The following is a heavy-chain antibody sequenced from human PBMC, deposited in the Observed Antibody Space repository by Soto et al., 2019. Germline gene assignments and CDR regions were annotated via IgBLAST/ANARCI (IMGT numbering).Heavy chain of an antibody. CDR3: ARGSSGWPPRLDY. D-gene: IGHD6-19*01. CDR2: IYYSGST. Sequence: QVQLQESGPGLVKPSETLSLNCTVSGGPISSYYWSWIRQSPGKGLEWIGYIYYSGSTNYNPSLKSPATXSXDXPKNQFSVELSSVTAADTAVYYCARGSSGWPPRLDYWGQGTLVTVSS. CDR1: GGPISSYY. V-gene: IGHV4-59*01. J-gene: IGHJ4*02.